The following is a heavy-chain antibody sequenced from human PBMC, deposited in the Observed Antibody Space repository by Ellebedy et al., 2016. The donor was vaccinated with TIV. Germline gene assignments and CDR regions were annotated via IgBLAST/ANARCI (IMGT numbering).Heavy chain of an antibody. Sequence: PGGSLRLSCAASGFMFSSYGMNWVRQAPGKGLEWLSYISSSSGTKYYTDSVKGRFTISRDNAKNSLYLQMNSLRDEDTAVYYCAVGALTSTGWNYWGQGNLVAVSS. J-gene: IGHJ4*02. V-gene: IGHV3-48*02. CDR2: ISSSSGTK. CDR3: AVGALTSTGWNY. D-gene: IGHD1-14*01. CDR1: GFMFSSYG.